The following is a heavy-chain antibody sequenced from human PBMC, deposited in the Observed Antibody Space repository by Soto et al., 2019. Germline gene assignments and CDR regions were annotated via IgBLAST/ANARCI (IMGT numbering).Heavy chain of an antibody. J-gene: IGHJ4*02. CDR1: GFTFSSYA. CDR3: ARPDIVVVVAAYSWYFDY. Sequence: SLRLSCAASGFTFSSYAMHWVRQAPGKGLEWVAVISYDGSNKYYADSVKGRFTISRDNSKNTLYLQMNSLRAEDTAVYYCARPDIVVVVAAYSWYFDYWGQGTLVTVSS. D-gene: IGHD2-15*01. V-gene: IGHV3-30-3*01. CDR2: ISYDGSNK.